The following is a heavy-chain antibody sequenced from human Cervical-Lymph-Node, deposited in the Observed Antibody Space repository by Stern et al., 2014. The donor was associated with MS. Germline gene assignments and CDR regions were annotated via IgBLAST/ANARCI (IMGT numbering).Heavy chain of an antibody. Sequence: QVTLKESGPVLVKPTETLTLTCNVSGFSLSNVRMSVSWIRQPPGKALEWLAQIFSDDEKSYSTSLKSRLTISKDTSKSQVVLTMTNMDPVDTATYYCARTVITAYGMDVWGQGTTVTVSS. CDR3: ARTVITAYGMDV. CDR1: GFSLSNVRMS. D-gene: IGHD3-16*01. V-gene: IGHV2-26*01. J-gene: IGHJ6*02. CDR2: IFSDDEK.